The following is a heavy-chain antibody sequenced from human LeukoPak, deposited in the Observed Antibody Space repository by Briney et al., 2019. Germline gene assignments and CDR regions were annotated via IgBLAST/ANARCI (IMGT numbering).Heavy chain of an antibody. CDR1: GYTFTSYY. CDR3: ARAHGDYAGGGY. D-gene: IGHD4-17*01. CDR2: INPSGGST. Sequence: ASVKVSCKASGYTFTSYYMHWVRQAPGQGLEWMGIINPSGGSTSYAQKFQGRVTMTRDTSTSIVYMELSSLRSEDTAVYYCARAHGDYAGGGYWGQGTLVTVSS. J-gene: IGHJ4*02. V-gene: IGHV1-46*03.